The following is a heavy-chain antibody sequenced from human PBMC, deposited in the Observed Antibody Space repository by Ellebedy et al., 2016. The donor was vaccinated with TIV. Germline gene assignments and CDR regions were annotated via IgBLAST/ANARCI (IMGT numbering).Heavy chain of an antibody. V-gene: IGHV3-23*01. CDR2: INVNGEAT. CDR1: GLSFSNSV. Sequence: PGGSLRLSCAASGLSFSNSVMHWARHAPGRGLEWVSGINVNGEATHYADSVKGRFTISRDNSKSTLHLQMDSLRADDTAIYYCATEGHSSGRAGCFNYWGQGSQVTVFS. CDR3: ATEGHSSGRAGCFNY. J-gene: IGHJ4*02. D-gene: IGHD3-22*01.